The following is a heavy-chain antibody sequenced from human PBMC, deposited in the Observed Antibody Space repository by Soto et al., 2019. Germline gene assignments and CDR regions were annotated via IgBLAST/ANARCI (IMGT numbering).Heavy chain of an antibody. D-gene: IGHD2-15*01. V-gene: IGHV3-66*01. J-gene: IGHJ6*03. CDR1: GFTVSSHY. CDR3: SRDDVYWSGGSCYGVPMDG. CDR2: IQSGAST. Sequence: EVQLVESGGDLVQPGGSLRLSCAASGFTVSSHYMNWVRQAPGKGLEWVSLIQSGASTFYADSVKGRFTISRDNSKNTLFLQMNSLRVEDTAMYYCSRDDVYWSGGSCYGVPMDGWGRGTTVTVSS.